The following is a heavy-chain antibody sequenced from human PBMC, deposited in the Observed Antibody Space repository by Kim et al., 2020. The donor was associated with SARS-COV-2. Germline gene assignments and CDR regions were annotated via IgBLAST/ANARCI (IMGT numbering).Heavy chain of an antibody. J-gene: IGHJ6*02. CDR2: INHSGST. CDR3: ARGRGGTMIVVVITPYYYYGMDV. D-gene: IGHD3-22*01. V-gene: IGHV4-34*01. Sequence: SETLSLTCAVYGGSFSGYYWSWIRQPPGKGLEWIGEINHSGSTNYNPSLKSRVTISVDTSKNQFSLELSSVTAADTAVYYCARGRGGTMIVVVITPYYYYGMDVWGQGTTVTVSS. CDR1: GGSFSGYY.